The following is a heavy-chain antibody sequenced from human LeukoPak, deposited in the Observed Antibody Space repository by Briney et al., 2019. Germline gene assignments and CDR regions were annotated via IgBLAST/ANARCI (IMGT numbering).Heavy chain of an antibody. Sequence: GGSLRLSCAASGFTFDDYAMHWVRQAPGKGLEWVSGISWNSGSIGYADSVKGRFTISRDNAKNSLYLQMNSLRAEDTALYYCAKGLWFGEIHPFDYWGQGTLVTVSS. V-gene: IGHV3-9*01. CDR3: AKGLWFGEIHPFDY. CDR1: GFTFDDYA. J-gene: IGHJ4*02. D-gene: IGHD3-10*01. CDR2: ISWNSGSI.